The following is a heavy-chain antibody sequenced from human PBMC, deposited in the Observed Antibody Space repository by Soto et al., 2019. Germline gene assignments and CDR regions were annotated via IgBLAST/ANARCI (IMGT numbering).Heavy chain of an antibody. V-gene: IGHV4-39*01. CDR1: GGSISNSNYY. J-gene: IGHJ4*02. D-gene: IGHD3-16*02. CDR2: IYYSGST. Sequence: PSETLSLTCTVSGGSISNSNYYWGWIRQPPGKGQEWIGSIYYSGSTYYNPSLKSRVTISVDTSKNQFSLNLRSVTAADTAVYYCARQIYDFVWGTYRPFYFDYWGQGTLVTVSS. CDR3: ARQIYDFVWGTYRPFYFDY.